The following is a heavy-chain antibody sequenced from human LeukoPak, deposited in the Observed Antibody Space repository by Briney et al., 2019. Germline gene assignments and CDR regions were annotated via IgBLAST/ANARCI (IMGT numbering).Heavy chain of an antibody. J-gene: IGHJ5*01. CDR1: GYTFTSYY. CDR3: ARDGAYCSSASCYRSGPHWFDS. V-gene: IGHV1-46*01. D-gene: IGHD2-2*01. CDR2: INSSGGGT. Sequence: ASVTVSCKASGYTFTSYYMHWVRQAPGQGLEWMGIINSSGGGTSYAQKFQGRVTMTRDTSTSTVHMELNSLRSEDTAGYYCARDGAYCSSASCYRSGPHWFDSWGQGTVVSVSS.